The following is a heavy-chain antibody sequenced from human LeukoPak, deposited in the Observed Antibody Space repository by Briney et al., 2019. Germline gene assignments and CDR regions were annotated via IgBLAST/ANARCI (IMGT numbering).Heavy chain of an antibody. D-gene: IGHD4-17*01. CDR3: AKIRLMTTVTTALDY. Sequence: PGGSLRLSCVASEFTSLAMTWGRQAPGKGLEWVSAISGSGDSAYYADSVKGRFTISRDNSKNTLYPQMNSLRAEDTALYYCAKIRLMTTVTTALDYWGQGTLVTVSS. CDR2: ISGSGDSA. CDR1: EFTSLA. J-gene: IGHJ4*02. V-gene: IGHV3-23*01.